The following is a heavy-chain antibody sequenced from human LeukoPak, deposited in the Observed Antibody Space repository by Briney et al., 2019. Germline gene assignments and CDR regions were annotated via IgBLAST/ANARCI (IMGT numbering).Heavy chain of an antibody. Sequence: PGGSLRLSCAASGFTFSDYYMSWIRQAPGKGLEWVSYISSSGSNIYYADSVRGRFTISRDNAKNSLYLQMISLRAEDTAVYYCARDPVEISYDYWDQGTLVTVSS. CDR1: GFTFSDYY. CDR3: ARDPVEISYDY. CDR2: ISSSGSNI. D-gene: IGHD5-24*01. V-gene: IGHV3-11*04. J-gene: IGHJ4*02.